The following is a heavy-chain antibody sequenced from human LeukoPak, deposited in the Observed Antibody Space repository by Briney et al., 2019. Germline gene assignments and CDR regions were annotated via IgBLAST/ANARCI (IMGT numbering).Heavy chain of an antibody. D-gene: IGHD2-15*01. V-gene: IGHV1-69*05. Sequence: ASVKVSCKASGGTFSSYAISWVRQAPGQGLEWMGRVIPMFHTVSYAQKFQGRVTITTDDSTSTAHMELSSLTSEDTAVYFCARDAYSYYFDFWGRGTLVTVSS. CDR2: VIPMFHTV. CDR3: ARDAYSYYFDF. J-gene: IGHJ4*02. CDR1: GGTFSSYA.